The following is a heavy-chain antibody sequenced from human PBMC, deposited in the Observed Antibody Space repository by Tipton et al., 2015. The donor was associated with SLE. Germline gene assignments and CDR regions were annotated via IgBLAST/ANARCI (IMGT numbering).Heavy chain of an antibody. CDR2: IYTSGST. D-gene: IGHD6-6*01. CDR1: GGSISSGSYY. J-gene: IGHJ4*02. V-gene: IGHV4-61*02. Sequence: TLSLTCTVSGGSISSGSYYWSWIRQPAGKGLEWIGRIYTSGSTNYNPSLKSRVTISVDTSKNQFSLRLSSVTAADTAVYYCARSDSSLYFDYWGQGTLVTVSS. CDR3: ARSDSSLYFDY.